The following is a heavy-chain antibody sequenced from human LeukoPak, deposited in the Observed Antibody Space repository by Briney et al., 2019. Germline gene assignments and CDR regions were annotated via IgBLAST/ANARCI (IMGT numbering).Heavy chain of an antibody. J-gene: IGHJ4*02. V-gene: IGHV3-7*01. CDR1: GFTFSSHW. CDR2: IQQVANRK. D-gene: IGHD5-24*01. CDR3: ARDPRDGYYYFDY. Sequence: GGSLRLSCAASGFTFSSHWINWVRQAPGKGLEWVANIQQVANRKYYVDSVKGRFTISRDNDRNSVYLQMNSLRVEDTAVYYCARDPRDGYYYFDYWGQGTLVTVST.